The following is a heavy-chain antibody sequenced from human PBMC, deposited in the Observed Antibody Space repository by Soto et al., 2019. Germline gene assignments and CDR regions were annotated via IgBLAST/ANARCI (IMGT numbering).Heavy chain of an antibody. V-gene: IGHV1-69*13. J-gene: IGHJ6*02. CDR3: ARVLNYDFWSGYIGNYYYYGMDV. Sequence: EASVKVSCKASGGTFSSYAMRWVRQAPGQGLEWMGGIIPIFGTANYAQKFQGRVTITADESTSTAYMELRSLRSDDTAVYYCARVLNYDFWSGYIGNYYYYGMDVWGQGTTVTVSS. D-gene: IGHD3-3*01. CDR1: GGTFSSYA. CDR2: IIPIFGTA.